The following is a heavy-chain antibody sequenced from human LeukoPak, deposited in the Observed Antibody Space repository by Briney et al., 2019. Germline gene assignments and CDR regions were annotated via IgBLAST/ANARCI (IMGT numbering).Heavy chain of an antibody. CDR1: GYTFSSYG. Sequence: SVKVSCKASGYTFSSYGISWVRQAPGQGLEWMGVFIPILDTANSTQKFQGRLTITADISTNTVYMELSSLRFDDTAVYFCAGIPVFGVVLHQEPVWGKGTTVIVSS. D-gene: IGHD3-3*01. CDR3: AGIPVFGVVLHQEPV. V-gene: IGHV1-69*10. CDR2: FIPILDTA. J-gene: IGHJ6*03.